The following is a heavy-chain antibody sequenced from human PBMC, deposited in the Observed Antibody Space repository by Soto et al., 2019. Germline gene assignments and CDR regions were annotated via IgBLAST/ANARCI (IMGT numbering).Heavy chain of an antibody. CDR1: GFTFTSYG. J-gene: IGHJ4*02. CDR3: AAAPHMRVFDY. Sequence: GGSLRLSCAASGFTFTSYGMHWVRQAPGKGLEWMALILHDGSAEYYADSVKGRFTISRDNSKNTLYLQMNSLRAEDTAIYYCAAAPHMRVFDYWGQGTLVTVSS. V-gene: IGHV3-30*03. CDR2: ILHDGSAE. D-gene: IGHD2-2*01.